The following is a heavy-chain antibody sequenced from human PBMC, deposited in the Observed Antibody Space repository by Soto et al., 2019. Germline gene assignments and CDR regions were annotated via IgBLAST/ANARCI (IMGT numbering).Heavy chain of an antibody. CDR1: GGSISSYY. Sequence: SETLSLTCTVSGGSISSYYWSWIRQPPGKGLEWIGYIYYSGSTNYNPSLKSRVTISVDTSKNQFSLKLSSVTAADTAVYYCAMYYDFWSGPLRYGMDVWGQGTTVTSP. CDR3: AMYYDFWSGPLRYGMDV. CDR2: IYYSGST. J-gene: IGHJ6*02. D-gene: IGHD3-3*01. V-gene: IGHV4-59*12.